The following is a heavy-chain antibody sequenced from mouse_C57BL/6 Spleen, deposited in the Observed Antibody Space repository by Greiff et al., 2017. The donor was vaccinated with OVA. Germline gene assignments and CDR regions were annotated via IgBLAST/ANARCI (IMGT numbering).Heavy chain of an antibody. D-gene: IGHD1-1*01. CDR2: IDPETGGT. Sequence: VQLQQSGAELVRPGASVTLSCKASGYTFTDYEMHWVKQTPVHGLEWIGAIDPETGGTAYNQKFKGKAILTADKSSSTAYMELRSLTSEDSAVYYCTRDRYYVSSQYYFDYWGQGTTLTVSS. CDR3: TRDRYYVSSQYYFDY. J-gene: IGHJ2*01. CDR1: GYTFTDYE. V-gene: IGHV1-15*01.